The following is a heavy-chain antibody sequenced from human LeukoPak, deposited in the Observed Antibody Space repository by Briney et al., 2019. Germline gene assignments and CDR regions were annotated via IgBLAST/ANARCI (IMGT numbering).Heavy chain of an antibody. D-gene: IGHD3-3*01. J-gene: IGHJ3*02. CDR3: AKAPPSTRITIFGVAPFDAFDI. CDR2: ISGSGGST. V-gene: IGHV3-23*01. CDR1: GFTFSSYA. Sequence: GGSLRLSCAASGFTFSSYAMSWVRQAPGKGLEWVSAISGSGGSTYYADSVKGRFTISRDNSKNTLYLQMNSLRAEDTAVYYCAKAPPSTRITIFGVAPFDAFDIWGQGTMVTVSS.